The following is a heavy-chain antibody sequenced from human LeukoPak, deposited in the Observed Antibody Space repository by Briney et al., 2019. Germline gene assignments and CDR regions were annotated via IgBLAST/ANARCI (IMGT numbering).Heavy chain of an antibody. J-gene: IGHJ4*02. CDR1: GGPISSYY. CDR3: ARDSGSYYPY. CDR2: IYYSGIT. V-gene: IGHV4-59*01. Sequence: SETLSLTCTVSGGPISSYYWSWIRQPPGKGLEWIGYIYYSGITNYNPSLKSRVTISIDTSKNQFSLKLSSVTAADTAVYYCARDSGSYYPYWGQGTLVTVSS. D-gene: IGHD1-26*01.